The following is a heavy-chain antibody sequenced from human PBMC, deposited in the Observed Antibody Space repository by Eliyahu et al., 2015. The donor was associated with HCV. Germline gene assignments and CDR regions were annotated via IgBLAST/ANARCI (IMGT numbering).Heavy chain of an antibody. V-gene: IGHV4-39*01. D-gene: IGHD1-26*01. J-gene: IGHJ4*02. Sequence: QLQLQESGPGLVKPSEPLSLTCTVXGGSISSSSYXWGWIRQPPGKGLXWIGSIDYSGSTYYXPSLKSRVTIPVDTSKNQFSLKLSSVTAADTAIYYCARLPSRRIVGACHWGQGTLVTVSS. CDR3: ARLPSRRIVGACH. CDR2: IDYSGST. CDR1: GGSISSSSYX.